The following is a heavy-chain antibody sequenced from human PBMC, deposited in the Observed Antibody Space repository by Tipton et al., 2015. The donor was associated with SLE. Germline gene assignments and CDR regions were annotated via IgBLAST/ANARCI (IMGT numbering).Heavy chain of an antibody. Sequence: TLSLTCTVSGGPISSSSYYWGWIRQPPGKGLEWIGSIYYSGSTYYNPSLKSRVTISVDRSKNQFSLKLTSVTAADTAVYYCARDDSGGWYGWLDPWGQGTLVTVSS. D-gene: IGHD6-19*01. CDR1: GGPISSSSYY. V-gene: IGHV4-39*07. CDR2: IYYSGST. CDR3: ARDDSGGWYGWLDP. J-gene: IGHJ5*02.